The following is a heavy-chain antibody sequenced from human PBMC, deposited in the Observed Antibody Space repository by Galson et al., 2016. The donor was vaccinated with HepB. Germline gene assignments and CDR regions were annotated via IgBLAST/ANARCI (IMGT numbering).Heavy chain of an antibody. J-gene: IGHJ4*02. CDR2: ISRNGGSP. Sequence: SLRLSCAASGFTFDDYAMHWVRQVPGRGLEWVSGISRNGGSPVYADSVKGRFTISRDNAEKSLYLQMNSLTTEDTAFYYCAKETNGDYLGWVDGWGQGTLVTVSS. V-gene: IGHV3-9*01. CDR3: AKETNGDYLGWVDG. D-gene: IGHD2-8*01. CDR1: GFTFDDYA.